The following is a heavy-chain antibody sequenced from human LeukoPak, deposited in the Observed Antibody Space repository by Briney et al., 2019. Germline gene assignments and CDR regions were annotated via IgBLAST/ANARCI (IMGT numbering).Heavy chain of an antibody. J-gene: IGHJ5*02. V-gene: IGHV1-2*02. CDR1: GYSFTSYW. CDR2: IIPNNGDT. CDR3: ARDGAIGWSLDL. Sequence: GESLKISCKGSGYSFTSYWIGWVRQAPGQGLEWMGWIIPNNGDTHYAQKFQGRVTMTRDTSISTAYMELSSLRSDDTAVYYCARDGAIGWSLDLWGQGTLVTVSS. D-gene: IGHD2-15*01.